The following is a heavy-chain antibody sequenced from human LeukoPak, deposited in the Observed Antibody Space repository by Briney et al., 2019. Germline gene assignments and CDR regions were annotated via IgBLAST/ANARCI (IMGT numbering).Heavy chain of an antibody. J-gene: IGHJ4*02. D-gene: IGHD1-26*01. CDR3: ARGGWELFDY. CDR1: GGSLSGYY. CDR2: SNHSGST. V-gene: IGHV4-34*01. Sequence: SETLSLTCAVYGGSLSGYYWSLIRQPAGKGLEWIGESNHSGSTKYNPSLKSRVTISVDTSKNQFSLKLSSVTAADTAVYYCARGGWELFDYWGQGTLVTVSS.